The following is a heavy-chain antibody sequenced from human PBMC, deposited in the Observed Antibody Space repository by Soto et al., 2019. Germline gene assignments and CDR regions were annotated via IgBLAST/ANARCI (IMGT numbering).Heavy chain of an antibody. CDR2: VSYSDSS. V-gene: IGHV4-59*01. CDR3: AKDRPRRTSGYFFDY. J-gene: IGHJ4*02. Sequence: SETLSLTCTVSGVSMNNFYWSWIRQPPGKGLEWIGYVSYSDSSNYNPSLKSRVTISVDTSKNQFSLKLTFVTAADTAAYYCAKDRPRRTSGYFFDYWGQGTPVTVSS. CDR1: GVSMNNFY. D-gene: IGHD1-1*01.